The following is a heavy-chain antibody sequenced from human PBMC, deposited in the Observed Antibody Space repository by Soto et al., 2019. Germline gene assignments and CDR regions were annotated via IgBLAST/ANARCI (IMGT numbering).Heavy chain of an antibody. CDR3: ARDRGLEYCSGGSCDKPAPEVYYYGMEG. Sequence: SVKVSCKASGGTFSSYAISWVRQAPGQGLEWMGGIIPIFGTANYAQKFQGRVTITADESTSTAYMELSSLRSEDTAVYYCARDRGLEYCSGGSCDKPAPEVYYYGMEGWGQETTVTVCS. CDR1: GGTFSSYA. J-gene: IGHJ6*02. D-gene: IGHD2-15*01. CDR2: IIPIFGTA. V-gene: IGHV1-69*13.